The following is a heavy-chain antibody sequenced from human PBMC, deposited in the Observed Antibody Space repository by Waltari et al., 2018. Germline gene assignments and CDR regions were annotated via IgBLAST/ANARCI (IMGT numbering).Heavy chain of an antibody. J-gene: IGHJ4*02. CDR2: IYYSGNT. D-gene: IGHD6-6*01. CDR3: AREPSSEMGFDY. V-gene: IGHV4-39*07. Sequence: QLQLQESGPGLVKPSGTLSLTCTVSGGSISSSSYYWGWIRQPPGKGLECLATIYYSGNTFYNPSIKSRATLSIDTSKNQFSLKLSSVTAADTAVYYCAREPSSEMGFDYWGQGTLVSVSS. CDR1: GGSISSSSYY.